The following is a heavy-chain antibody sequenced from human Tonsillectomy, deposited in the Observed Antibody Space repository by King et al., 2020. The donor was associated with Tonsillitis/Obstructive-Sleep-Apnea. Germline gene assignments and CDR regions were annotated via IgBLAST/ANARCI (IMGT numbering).Heavy chain of an antibody. D-gene: IGHD3-22*01. CDR2: ILYDGSNQ. Sequence: QLVQSGGGVVQPGRSLRLSCAASGCTFSSYGMHWVRQAPGKGLEWVALILYDGSNQYYADSVKGRFAISRDDSKNTLYLQMNSLRVEDTAVYYCVKDDSSGYYYVDYWGQGPLVPVSS. CDR3: VKDDSSGYYYVDY. J-gene: IGHJ4*02. CDR1: GCTFSSYG. V-gene: IGHV3-30*18.